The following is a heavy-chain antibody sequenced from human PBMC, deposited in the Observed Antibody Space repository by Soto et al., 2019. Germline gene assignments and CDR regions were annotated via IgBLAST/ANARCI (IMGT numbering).Heavy chain of an antibody. D-gene: IGHD4-17*01. Sequence: XGSLRLSCSAAGFTSSSYAMHWVRQAPGKGLEWVAVISYDGSNKYYADSVKGRFTISRDNSKNTLYLQMNSLRAEDTAVYYCARSYDYGGNSGGYWGQGTLVTVSS. CDR2: ISYDGSNK. CDR1: GFTSSSYA. CDR3: ARSYDYGGNSGGY. J-gene: IGHJ1*01. V-gene: IGHV3-30-3*01.